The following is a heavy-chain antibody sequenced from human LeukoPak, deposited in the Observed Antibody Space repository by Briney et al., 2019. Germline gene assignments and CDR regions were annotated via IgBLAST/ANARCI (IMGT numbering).Heavy chain of an antibody. CDR2: VSHDGRNQ. D-gene: IGHD5-24*01. Sequence: GRSLRLSCAASGFTVSNYAMHWVRQAPSKGLEWVAIVSHDGRNQYYAESVKGRFTISRDSSKNTVSLQMNSLRAGDSALYYCGRDPSARVTIDFWGQGTLVTVSS. V-gene: IGHV3-30*04. CDR1: GFTVSNYA. J-gene: IGHJ4*02. CDR3: GRDPSARVTIDF.